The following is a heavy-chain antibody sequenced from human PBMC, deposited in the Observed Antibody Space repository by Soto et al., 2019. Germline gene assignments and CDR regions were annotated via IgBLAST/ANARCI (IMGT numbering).Heavy chain of an antibody. CDR1: GYTFTSYY. Sequence: GASVKVSCKASGYTFTSYYMHWVRQAPGQGLEWMGIINPSGGSTSYAQKFQGRVTMTRDTSTSTVYMELSSLRSEDTAVYYCASFIPAGGGCPNHEAFDTWGKGKMVT. CDR3: ASFIPAGGGCPNHEAFDT. D-gene: IGHD2-21*01. V-gene: IGHV1-46*03. CDR2: INPSGGST. J-gene: IGHJ3*02.